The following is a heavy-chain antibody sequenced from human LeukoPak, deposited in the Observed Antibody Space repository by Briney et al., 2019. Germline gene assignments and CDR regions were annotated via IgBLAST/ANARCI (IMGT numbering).Heavy chain of an antibody. CDR1: RFTFSNFN. D-gene: IGHD3-10*01. V-gene: IGHV3-64D*06. J-gene: IGHJ4*02. Sequence: GGSLRLSCSASRFTFSNFNMHWVRQAPGKGLQFVSGITSDGAYIDYADSVRGRFTISRDNSKNTLYLRMTSLRVEDTALCYCVRGLYGLGWDYWGPGTLVTVSS. CDR2: ITSDGAYI. CDR3: VRGLYGLGWDY.